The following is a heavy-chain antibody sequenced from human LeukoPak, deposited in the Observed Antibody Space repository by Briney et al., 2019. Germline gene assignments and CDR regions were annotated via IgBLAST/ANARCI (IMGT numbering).Heavy chain of an antibody. CDR2: FDPEDGET. V-gene: IGHV1-24*01. CDR3: ATYGRGMTTVTPYYFDY. Sequence: ASAKVSCKVSGYTLTELSMHWVRQAPGKGLEWMGGFDPEDGETIYAQKFQGRVTMTEDTSTDTAYMELSSLRSEDTAVYYCATYGRGMTTVTPYYFDYWGQGTLVTVSS. J-gene: IGHJ4*02. D-gene: IGHD4-17*01. CDR1: GYTLTELS.